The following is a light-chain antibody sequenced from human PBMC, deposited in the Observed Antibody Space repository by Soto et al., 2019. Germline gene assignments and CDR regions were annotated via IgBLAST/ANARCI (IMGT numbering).Light chain of an antibody. CDR2: ASS. V-gene: IGKV1-39*01. Sequence: DIQMTQSPSSLSVSVGDRVTITCRARQSISSYLNWYQQKPGKAPKLLIYASSNLQSGVPSRFSGSGSGTDFTLTISSLQPEDFATYYCQQSYSTRYTFGQGTKLEIK. CDR3: QQSYSTRYT. J-gene: IGKJ2*01. CDR1: QSISSY.